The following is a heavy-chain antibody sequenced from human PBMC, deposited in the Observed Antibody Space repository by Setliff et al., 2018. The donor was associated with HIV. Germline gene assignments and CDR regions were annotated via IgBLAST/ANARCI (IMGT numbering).Heavy chain of an antibody. CDR2: IKEDGSET. Sequence: GGSLRLSCATSGFTFSNFWMTWVRQAPGKGLEWVANIKEDGSETFYGDSVRGRFTMSRDNAKNLVYLEMNSLKGEDTAVYYCSRDATRGGDFDFWGQGTLVTVSS. D-gene: IGHD1-26*01. CDR1: GFTFSNFW. CDR3: SRDATRGGDFDF. J-gene: IGHJ4*02. V-gene: IGHV3-7*03.